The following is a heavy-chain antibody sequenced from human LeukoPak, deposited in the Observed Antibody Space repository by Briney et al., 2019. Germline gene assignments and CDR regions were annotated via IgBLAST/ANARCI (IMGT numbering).Heavy chain of an antibody. CDR2: ITVNNGYT. D-gene: IGHD2-2*01. V-gene: IGHV1-18*01. CDR3: AKVHCISTNCNHIWTYFDY. CDR1: GYTFTSHG. J-gene: IGHJ4*02. Sequence: ASVKVSCKAAGYTFTSHGFIWLRQAPGQGLEWMGWITVNNGYTKYAQELQGRVTMTTDTSTSTAYMELRSLRSDDTAVYYCAKVHCISTNCNHIWTYFDYWGQGTLVTVFS.